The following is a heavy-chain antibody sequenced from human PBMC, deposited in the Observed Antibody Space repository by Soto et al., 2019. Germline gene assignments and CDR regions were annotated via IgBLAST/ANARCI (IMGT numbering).Heavy chain of an antibody. V-gene: IGHV3-30-3*01. CDR1: GFTFSSYA. D-gene: IGHD2-2*01. J-gene: IGHJ4*02. CDR3: ARDPPRYVIVVVPAARIDY. CDR2: ISYDGSNK. Sequence: GGSLRLSCAASGFTFSSYAMHWVRQAPGKGLEWVAVISYDGSNKYYADSVKGRFTISRDNSKNTLYLQMNSLRAEDTAVYYCARDPPRYVIVVVPAARIDYWGQGTLVTVSS.